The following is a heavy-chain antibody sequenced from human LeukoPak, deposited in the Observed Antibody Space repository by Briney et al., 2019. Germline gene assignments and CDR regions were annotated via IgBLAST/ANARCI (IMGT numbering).Heavy chain of an antibody. CDR2: INTSGSI. J-gene: IGHJ4*02. CDR1: TDSISSYY. CDR3: ASGVGSSVYYY. D-gene: IGHD3-22*01. Sequence: SETLSLTCTVPTDSISSYYWSWIRQPAGKGLEWIGRINTSGSINYNPSLKSRVTMSLDTSKNHFSLNVSSVTAADTAVYYCASGVGSSVYYYWGQGILVTVSS. V-gene: IGHV4-4*07.